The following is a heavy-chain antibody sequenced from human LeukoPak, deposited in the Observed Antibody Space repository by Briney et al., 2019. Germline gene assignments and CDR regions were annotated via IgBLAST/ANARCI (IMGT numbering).Heavy chain of an antibody. D-gene: IGHD6-13*01. V-gene: IGHV3-23*01. J-gene: IGHJ6*02. CDR2: ISGSGDST. CDR3: AKCTGQQLVPSSNYYGVDV. Sequence: GGSLRLSCAASGFTFSSYAMSWVRQAPGKGLEWVSGISGSGDSTYYADSVKGRFTISRDNSKNTLYLQMNSLRAEDTAVYYCAKCTGQQLVPSSNYYGVDVWGQGTTVTVSS. CDR1: GFTFSSYA.